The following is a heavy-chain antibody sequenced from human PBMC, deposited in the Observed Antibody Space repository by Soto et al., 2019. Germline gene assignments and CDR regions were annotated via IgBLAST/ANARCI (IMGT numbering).Heavy chain of an antibody. D-gene: IGHD7-27*01. Sequence: HPGGSLRLSCAASGFTFTNYAMNWVRQAPGKGLEWVSSISVNSGSTYYADSVKGRFTISRDNSKNTLYLQMNSLKAEDAALYYCTNSGGGHWGYFDLWGRGTLVTVS. CDR2: ISVNSGST. V-gene: IGHV3-23*01. CDR3: TNSGGGHWGYFDL. J-gene: IGHJ2*01. CDR1: GFTFTNYA.